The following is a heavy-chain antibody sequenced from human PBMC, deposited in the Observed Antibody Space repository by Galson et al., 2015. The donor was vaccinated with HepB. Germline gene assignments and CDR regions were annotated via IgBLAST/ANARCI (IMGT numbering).Heavy chain of an antibody. CDR2: TSGSRGNA. D-gene: IGHD1-20*01. J-gene: IGHJ6*02. CDR1: GFTFSNYA. CDR3: AKVEKVAIAGNYFYHGLDV. V-gene: IGHV3-23*01. Sequence: SLRLSCAASGFTFSNYAMSWVRQAPGKGLEWVSGTSGSRGNAYYADSVRGRFTISSDILKNTVYLQMNSLRAEDSAVYYCAKVEKVAIAGNYFYHGLDVWGQGTTVTVSS.